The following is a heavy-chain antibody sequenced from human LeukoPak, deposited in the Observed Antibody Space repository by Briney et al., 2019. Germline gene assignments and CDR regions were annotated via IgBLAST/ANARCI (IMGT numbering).Heavy chain of an antibody. CDR2: VNGGGNT. V-gene: IGHV3-23*01. D-gene: IGHD4-17*01. CDR1: GSTFSTYT. J-gene: IGHJ4*02. CDR3: AKERQAGDYFTSDY. Sequence: GGSLRLSCAASGSTFSTYTLSWVRQAPGKGLEWVSAVNGGGNTWYAGSVKGRFTISRDNSKNTLYLQMNSLRAEDTAIYYCAKERQAGDYFTSDYWGLGTLVTVSS.